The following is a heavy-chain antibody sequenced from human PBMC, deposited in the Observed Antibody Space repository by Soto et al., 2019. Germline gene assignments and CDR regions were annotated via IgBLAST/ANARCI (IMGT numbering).Heavy chain of an antibody. Sequence: VGSLRHSCTASGFTFSSYDRHWVRHTTVKCLEWFSAIGTAGDTYYPGSVKGRFTISRENAKNSLYLQMNSLRAGDTAVYYCARAYGTRTYYDILTGYSSPPDVWGKGTTVTVSS. CDR2: IGTAGDT. D-gene: IGHD3-9*01. CDR1: GFTFSSYD. V-gene: IGHV3-13*01. CDR3: ARAYGTRTYYDILTGYSSPPDV. J-gene: IGHJ6*04.